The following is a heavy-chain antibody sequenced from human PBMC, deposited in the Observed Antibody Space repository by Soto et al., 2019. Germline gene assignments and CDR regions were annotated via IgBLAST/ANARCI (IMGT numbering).Heavy chain of an antibody. CDR3: ARGYSSFPLGIPYYFDY. Sequence: SETLSLTCTVSGGSISSGGYYWSWIRQHPGKGLEWIGYIYYSGSTYYNPSLKSRVTISVDTSKNQFSLKLSSVTAADTAVYYCARGYSSFPLGIPYYFDYWGQGTLVTVSS. CDR1: GGSISSGGYY. CDR2: IYYSGST. J-gene: IGHJ4*02. D-gene: IGHD6-6*01. V-gene: IGHV4-31*03.